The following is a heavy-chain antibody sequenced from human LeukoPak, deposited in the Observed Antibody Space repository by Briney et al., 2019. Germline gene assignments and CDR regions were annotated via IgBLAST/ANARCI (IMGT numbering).Heavy chain of an antibody. CDR3: ARVRVGALPTDAFDI. CDR1: GYTFTGYY. CDR2: INPNSGGT. V-gene: IGHV1-2*02. Sequence: GASVKVSCKASGYTFTGYYMHWVRQAPGQGLEWMGWINPNSGGTNYAQKFQGRVTMTRDTSISTAYMELSRLRSDDTAVYYCARVRVGALPTDAFDIWGQGTMVTVSS. J-gene: IGHJ3*02. D-gene: IGHD1-26*01.